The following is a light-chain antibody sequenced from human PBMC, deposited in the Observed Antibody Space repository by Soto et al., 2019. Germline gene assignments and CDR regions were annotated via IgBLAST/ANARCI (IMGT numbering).Light chain of an antibody. Sequence: EVVLTQSPDTLSFPPGERATLSCRASQSISSYLAWYQQKPGQAPRLLIYDASSRATGIPARFSGSGSGTDFTLTISSLEPEDFAVYYCQQLTDWPPQWTLGQGTKVDIK. J-gene: IGKJ1*01. CDR1: QSISSY. V-gene: IGKV3-11*01. CDR2: DAS. CDR3: QQLTDWPPQWT.